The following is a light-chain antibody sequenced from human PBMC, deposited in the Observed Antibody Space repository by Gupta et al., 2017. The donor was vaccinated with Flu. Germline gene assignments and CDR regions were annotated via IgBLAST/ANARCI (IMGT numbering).Light chain of an antibody. CDR3: QSYDKSLCAVV. V-gene: IGLV1-40*01. Sequence: QSVLQQPPSVSGVPGQWVTMSCTGSSSTMGAGDTVHWYQQFPGAAPKFLMYSNNYPASGVPNRFSASKSDPSASLAITGLQVEDEADYYCQSYDKSLCAVVFGGGTKLTVL. CDR1: SSTMGAGDT. J-gene: IGLJ2*01. CDR2: SNN.